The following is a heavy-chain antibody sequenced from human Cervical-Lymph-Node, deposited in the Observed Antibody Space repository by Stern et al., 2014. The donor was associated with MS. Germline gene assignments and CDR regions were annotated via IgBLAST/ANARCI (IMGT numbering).Heavy chain of an antibody. CDR1: GFSCRTYA. D-gene: IGHD3-10*01. Sequence: VQLVGVGGGVVQPGRAPSVACVASGFSCRTYAMHWVRQAPGKGLERVAFVSYDGTQRNSTDSVKTRFTISRNNSKNTLYLHMHSLRDEDTAVYFCARGGRGVGLEYWGQGALVTVSS. CDR3: ARGGRGVGLEY. J-gene: IGHJ4*02. V-gene: IGHV3-30-3*01. CDR2: VSYDGTQR.